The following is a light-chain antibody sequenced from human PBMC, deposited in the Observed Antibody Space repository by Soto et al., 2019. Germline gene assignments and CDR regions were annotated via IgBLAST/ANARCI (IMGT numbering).Light chain of an antibody. J-gene: IGKJ4*01. CDR2: GAS. Sequence: ENVLTQAPGTLSFSPGERATLSGRASQSLSSSYLAWYQQKPGQAPRLLIYGASSRATGIPDRFSGSGSGTDFTLTISRLEPEDFAVYYCQQFATSPLTFGGGTKVDIK. V-gene: IGKV3-20*01. CDR1: QSLSSSY. CDR3: QQFATSPLT.